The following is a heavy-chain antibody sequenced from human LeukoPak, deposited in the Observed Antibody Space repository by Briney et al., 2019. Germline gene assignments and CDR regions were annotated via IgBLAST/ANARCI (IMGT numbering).Heavy chain of an antibody. D-gene: IGHD3-3*01. CDR3: ARGSYYDFWSGYNNWFDP. CDR2: IYTSGST. CDR1: GGSISSGSYY. J-gene: IGHJ5*02. V-gene: IGHV4-61*02. Sequence: ASQTMSLTCTVSGGSISSGSYYWSWIRQPAGKGLEWFGRIYTSGSTNYNPSLKCRVTTSVDTSKNQFSLKLSSVTAADSAVYYCARGSYYDFWSGYNNWFDPWGQGTLVTVSS.